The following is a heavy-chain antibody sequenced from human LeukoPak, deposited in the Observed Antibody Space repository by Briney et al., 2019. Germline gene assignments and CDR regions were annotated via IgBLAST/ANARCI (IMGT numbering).Heavy chain of an antibody. J-gene: IGHJ4*02. CDR3: ARDSSPVYSSGTLDY. CDR2: INPSGGST. V-gene: IGHV1-46*01. Sequence: ASVKVSCKASGYTFTSYYMYWVRQAPGQGLEWMGIINPSGGSTSYAQKFQGRVTMTRDTSTSTVYMELSSLRSEDTAVYYCARDSSPVYSSGTLDYWGQGTLVTVSS. D-gene: IGHD6-19*01. CDR1: GYTFTSYY.